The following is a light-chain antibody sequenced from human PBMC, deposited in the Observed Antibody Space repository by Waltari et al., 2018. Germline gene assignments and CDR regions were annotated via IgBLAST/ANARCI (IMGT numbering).Light chain of an antibody. J-gene: IGKJ1*01. CDR1: QTLVSSNGNTY. V-gene: IGKV2-30*01. CDR3: MQATYWPWT. CDR2: TVS. Sequence: AVLTQSPHSLPVTLRQQAPLSCGSSQTLVSSNGNTYLRWFQQLPGQSPRRLIYTVSDRDSGVPDRFSGSGSDTDFTLTISRVEADDVGLYYCMQATYWPWTFGQGTKVEIK.